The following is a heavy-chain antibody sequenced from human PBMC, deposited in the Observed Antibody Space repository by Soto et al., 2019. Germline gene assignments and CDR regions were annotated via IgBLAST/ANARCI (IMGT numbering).Heavy chain of an antibody. J-gene: IGHJ6*03. D-gene: IGHD4-17*01. CDR3: ARDFVGYGDYYYYYYYMDV. V-gene: IGHV1-3*01. CDR1: GYTFTSYA. CDR2: INAGNGNT. Sequence: GASVKVSCKASGYTFTSYAMHWVRQAPGQRLEWMGWINAGNGNTKYSQKFQGRVTITRDTSASTAYMELSSLRSEDTAVYYCARDFVGYGDYYYYYYYMDVWGKGTTVTVSS.